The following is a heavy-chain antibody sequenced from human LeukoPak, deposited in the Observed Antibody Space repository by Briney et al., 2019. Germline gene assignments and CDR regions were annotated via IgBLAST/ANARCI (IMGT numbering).Heavy chain of an antibody. V-gene: IGHV3-53*01. J-gene: IGHJ4*02. Sequence: GGSLRLSCAASGFTVSSNYMSWVRQAPGKGLEWVSVIYSGGSTYYADSVKGRFTISRDNSKNTLYLQMNSLRAEDTAVYYCAREVVIQGFDYWGQGTLVTVSS. D-gene: IGHD2-15*01. CDR2: IYSGGST. CDR1: GFTVSSNY. CDR3: AREVVIQGFDY.